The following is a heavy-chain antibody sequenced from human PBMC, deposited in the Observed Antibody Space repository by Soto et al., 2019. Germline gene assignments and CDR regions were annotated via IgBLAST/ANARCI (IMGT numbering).Heavy chain of an antibody. CDR3: AIKAVVAAGAFDI. CDR2: ISSSSSYI. CDR1: GFTFSSYS. Sequence: EVQLVESGGGLVKPGGSLRLSCAASGFTFSSYSMNWVRQAPGKGLEWVSSISSSSSYIYYADSVKGRFTISRDNAKNSLYLLMNSLRAEDTAVYYCAIKAVVAAGAFDIWGQGTMVTVSS. V-gene: IGHV3-21*01. D-gene: IGHD2-15*01. J-gene: IGHJ3*02.